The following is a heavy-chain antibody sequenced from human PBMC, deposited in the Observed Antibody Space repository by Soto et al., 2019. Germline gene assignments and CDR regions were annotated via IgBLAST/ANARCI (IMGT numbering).Heavy chain of an antibody. D-gene: IGHD3-10*01. CDR2: IKSNVNGGTS. Sequence: EVQLVESGGGLVKPGGSLRLSCEVSGIIFSNAWMNWVRQVPGKGLEWVGRIKSNVNGGTSDYAAPVKDRFTISRDDSKNTLYLEMDSLKTEDTAVYYCSRYEYGPLDLWGRGTLVTVSS. CDR3: SRYEYGPLDL. CDR1: GIIFSNAW. V-gene: IGHV3-15*07. J-gene: IGHJ2*01.